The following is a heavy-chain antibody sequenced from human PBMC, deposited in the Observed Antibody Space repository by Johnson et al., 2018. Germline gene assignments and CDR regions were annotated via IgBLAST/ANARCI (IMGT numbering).Heavy chain of an antibody. CDR3: ARDPTSYFSHYLDY. J-gene: IGHJ4*02. D-gene: IGHD2/OR15-2a*01. V-gene: IGHV3-33*01. CDR2: IWYDGSNK. CDR1: GFIFNSYG. Sequence: QVQLVQSGGGVVQPGRSLRLSCAASGFIFNSYGMHWVRQAPGTGLEWVAVIWYDGSNKYYADSVKGRFTISRDNSENMLYLQMNSLRADDTAMYYCARDPTSYFSHYLDYWGQGTPVTFSS.